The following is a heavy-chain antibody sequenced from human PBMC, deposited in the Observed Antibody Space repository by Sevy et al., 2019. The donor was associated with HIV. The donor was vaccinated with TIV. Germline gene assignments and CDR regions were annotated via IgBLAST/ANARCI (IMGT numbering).Heavy chain of an antibody. V-gene: IGHV1-18*03. J-gene: IGHJ4*02. D-gene: IGHD2-15*01. CDR1: GYTFTTYG. Sequence: ASVKVSCKASGYTFTTYGVTWVRQAPGQGLQWMGWISTFNGDTNSAQKLQGRVTMTTDTSTSTAYMELRSLRSDDMAVYYCARAYCSGGRCYSLAYWGQGTLVTVS. CDR2: ISTFNGDT. CDR3: ARAYCSGGRCYSLAY.